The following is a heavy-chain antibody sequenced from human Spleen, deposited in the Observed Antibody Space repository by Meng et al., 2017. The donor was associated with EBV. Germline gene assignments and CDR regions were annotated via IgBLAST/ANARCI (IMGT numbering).Heavy chain of an antibody. CDR3: ASESGRGYTPDY. D-gene: IGHD3-10*01. J-gene: IGHJ4*02. CDR2: LIPMLGAP. CDR1: GVPFNSDA. Sequence: QVQLVQSGAEVKKPGSSVKVSCKTSGVPFNSDAISWVRQAPGQGLEWIGGLIPMLGAPNYAQKFQDRVTISADKSTSTHYMQLSSLRSDDTAVYYCASESGRGYTPDYWGRGTLVTVSS. V-gene: IGHV1-69*06.